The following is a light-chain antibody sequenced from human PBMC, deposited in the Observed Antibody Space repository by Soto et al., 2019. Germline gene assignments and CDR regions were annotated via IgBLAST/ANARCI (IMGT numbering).Light chain of an antibody. V-gene: IGLV4-69*01. CDR1: SGHSSYA. Sequence: QLVLTQSPSASASLGASVKLTCTLSSGHSSYAIAWHQQQPEKGPRYLMKLNSDGSHSKGDGIPDRFSGSSSGAERYLTISSRQSEDEADYYCQTWGTDSHVVFGGGTKLTVL. J-gene: IGLJ2*01. CDR3: QTWGTDSHVV. CDR2: LNSDGSH.